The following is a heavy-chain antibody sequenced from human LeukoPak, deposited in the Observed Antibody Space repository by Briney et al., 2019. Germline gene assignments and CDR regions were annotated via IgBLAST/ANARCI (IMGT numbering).Heavy chain of an antibody. V-gene: IGHV4-31*03. J-gene: IGHJ4*02. D-gene: IGHD3-10*01. CDR1: GGSISSGGYY. CDR3: ARGGWFGEPLTYFDY. CDR2: IYYSGST. Sequence: PSETLSLTCTVSGGSISSGGYYWSWIRQHPGKGLEWIGYIYYSGSTYYNPSLKSRVTISVDTSKNQFSLKLSSVTAADTAVYYCARGGWFGEPLTYFDYWGPGALVTVSS.